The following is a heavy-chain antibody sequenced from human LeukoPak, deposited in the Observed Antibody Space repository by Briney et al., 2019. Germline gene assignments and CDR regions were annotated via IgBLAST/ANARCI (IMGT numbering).Heavy chain of an antibody. V-gene: IGHV4-61*05. CDR2: IYYSGST. CDR1: GGSISSSSYY. D-gene: IGHD6-13*01. CDR3: ARVGSSSGPGSSGRDV. J-gene: IGHJ6*04. Sequence: SETLSLTCTVSGGSISSSSYYWGWIRQPPGKGLGWIGYIYYSGSTNYNPSLKSRVTISVDTSKNQFSLKLSSVTAADTAVYYWARVGSSSGPGSSGRDVGGKGPTVTVPS.